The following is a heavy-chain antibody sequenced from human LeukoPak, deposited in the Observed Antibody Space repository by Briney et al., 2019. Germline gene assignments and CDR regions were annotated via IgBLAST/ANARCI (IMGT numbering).Heavy chain of an antibody. CDR3: ARDLNYCTNGVCYNPAYYYYMDV. V-gene: IGHV1-69*13. J-gene: IGHJ6*03. CDR2: IIPIFGTA. D-gene: IGHD2-8*01. CDR1: GGTFSSYA. Sequence: SVKVSCKASGGTFSSYAISWVRRAPGQGLEWMGGIIPIFGTANFAQKFQGRVTITADESTSTAYMELSSLRSEDTAVYYCARDLNYCTNGVCYNPAYYYYMDVWGKGTTVTVSS.